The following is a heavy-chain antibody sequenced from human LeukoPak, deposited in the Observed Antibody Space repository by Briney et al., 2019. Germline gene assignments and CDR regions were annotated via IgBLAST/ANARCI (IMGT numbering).Heavy chain of an antibody. CDR3: ARGVKGLRGAFDI. D-gene: IGHD3-10*01. V-gene: IGHV4-31*03. CDR2: IYYSGST. J-gene: IGHJ3*02. CDR1: GGSISSGVYY. Sequence: SETLSLTCTVSGGSISSGVYYWSWIRQHPGKGLEWIGYIYYSGSTYSNPSLKSRLTMSVDISKNQFSLKLSSVTAADTAMYYCARGVKGLRGAFDIWGQGTMVTVSS.